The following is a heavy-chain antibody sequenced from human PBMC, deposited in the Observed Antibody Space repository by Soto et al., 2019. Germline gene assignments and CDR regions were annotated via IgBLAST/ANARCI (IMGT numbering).Heavy chain of an antibody. CDR2: INWKSDI. CDR3: AISQDRGGRTTFIY. V-gene: IGHV3-9*01. D-gene: IGHD3-16*01. CDR1: GFTFDDNA. Sequence: GGSLRLSCAVSGFTFDDNAMHWVRQAPEKGLEWVSGINWKSDIGYAASVKGRFTISRDNAENSLYLQMNSLRAEDTALYYCAISQDRGGRTTFIYWGQGTQVTVSS. J-gene: IGHJ4*02.